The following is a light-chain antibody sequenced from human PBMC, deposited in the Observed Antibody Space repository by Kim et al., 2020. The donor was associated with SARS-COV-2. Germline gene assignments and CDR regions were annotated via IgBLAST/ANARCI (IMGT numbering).Light chain of an antibody. CDR1: SSSIGSNF. V-gene: IGLV1-47*01. Sequence: ELTQPPSASGTPGQRVTISCSGSSSSIGSNFVSWYQQLPGTAPKLLMYKNDQRPSGVPDRFSGSKSGTSASLAISGLRSEDEADYYCSVWDDSLIGRVFGGGTQLTVL. CDR3: SVWDDSLIGRV. CDR2: KND. J-gene: IGLJ3*02.